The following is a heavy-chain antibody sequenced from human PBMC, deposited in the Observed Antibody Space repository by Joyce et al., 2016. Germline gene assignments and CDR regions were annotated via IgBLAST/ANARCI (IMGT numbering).Heavy chain of an antibody. CDR2: ISYDGNYK. V-gene: IGHV3-30*18. CDR3: AKILTATYSSGWFLDY. J-gene: IGHJ4*02. D-gene: IGHD6-25*01. CDR1: GLTLSNYG. Sequence: QVQLVESGGGVVQPGRSLRLSCAASGLTLSNYGVHWVRQAPGKGLEWVAVISYDGNYKYDADSVKGRFTISRDNSKNTVCLEMNSLRTEDTAVYYCAKILTATYSSGWFLDYWGQGTLVTVSS.